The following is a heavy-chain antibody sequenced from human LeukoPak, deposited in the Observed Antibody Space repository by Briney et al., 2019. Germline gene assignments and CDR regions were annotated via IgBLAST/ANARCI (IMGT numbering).Heavy chain of an antibody. Sequence: PGRSLRLSCAASGFTFSSYAMHWVRQAPGKGLEWVAVISYDGSNKYYADSVKGRFTISRDNSKNTLYLQMNSLRAEDTAVYYCAKNTRIVVVPAAIGAWGQGTLVTVSS. V-gene: IGHV3-30-3*02. CDR2: ISYDGSNK. CDR1: GFTFSSYA. J-gene: IGHJ4*02. CDR3: AKNTRIVVVPAAIGA. D-gene: IGHD2-2*01.